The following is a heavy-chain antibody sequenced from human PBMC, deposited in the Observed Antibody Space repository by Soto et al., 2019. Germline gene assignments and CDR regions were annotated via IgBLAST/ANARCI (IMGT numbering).Heavy chain of an antibody. Sequence: QVQLVESGGGVVQPGRSLRLSCAASGFTFSSYGMHWVRQAPGKGLEWVAVISYDGSNKYYADSVKGRFTISRDNSKNTLYLQMNCLRAEDTAVYYCAKVMNYGDDDAFDIWGQGTMVTVSS. V-gene: IGHV3-30*18. CDR1: GFTFSSYG. CDR3: AKVMNYGDDDAFDI. CDR2: ISYDGSNK. D-gene: IGHD4-17*01. J-gene: IGHJ3*02.